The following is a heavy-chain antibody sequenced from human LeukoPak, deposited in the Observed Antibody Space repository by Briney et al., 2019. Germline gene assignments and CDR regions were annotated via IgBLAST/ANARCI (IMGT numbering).Heavy chain of an antibody. J-gene: IGHJ4*02. CDR1: GFTFSINW. Sequence: GGSLRLSCAASGFTFSINWMSWVRQAPGKGLEWVASVKADGSEKYYVDSVKGRFTISRDNAKNSLYLQMNSLRAEDTAVYYCATWEYRGQGTLVTVSS. CDR2: VKADGSEK. CDR3: ATWEY. D-gene: IGHD1-26*01. V-gene: IGHV3-7*01.